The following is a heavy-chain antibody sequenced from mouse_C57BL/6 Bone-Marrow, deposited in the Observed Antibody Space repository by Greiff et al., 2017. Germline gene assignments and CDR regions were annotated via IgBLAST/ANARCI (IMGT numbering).Heavy chain of an antibody. V-gene: IGHV2-6*01. J-gene: IGHJ3*01. Sequence: QVQLKESGPGLVAPSQSLSITCTVSGFSLTSYGVDWVRRSPGKGLEWLGVIWGVGSTNYNSALKSRLSISKDNSKSQVFLKMNSLQTDDTAMYYCASGYYGSSYERFAYWGQGTLVTVSA. CDR2: IWGVGST. CDR3: ASGYYGSSYERFAY. CDR1: GFSLTSYG. D-gene: IGHD1-1*01.